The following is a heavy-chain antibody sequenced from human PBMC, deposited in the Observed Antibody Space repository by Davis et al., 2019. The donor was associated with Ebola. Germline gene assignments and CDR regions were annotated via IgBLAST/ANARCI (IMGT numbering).Heavy chain of an antibody. V-gene: IGHV4-39*01. Sequence: ESLKISCAASGFSFSSCSMNWVRQAPGKGLEWIGSIYYSGSTYYNPSLKSRVTISVDTSKNQFSLKLSSVTAADTAVYYCARRGIPTFYGMDVWGQGTTVTVSS. CDR3: ARRGIPTFYGMDV. CDR1: GFSFSSCSMN. CDR2: IYYSGST. D-gene: IGHD2-2*02. J-gene: IGHJ6*02.